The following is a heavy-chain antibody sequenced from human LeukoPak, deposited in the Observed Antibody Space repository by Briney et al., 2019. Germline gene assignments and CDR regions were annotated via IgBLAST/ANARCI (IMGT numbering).Heavy chain of an antibody. V-gene: IGHV3-11*04. CDR1: GFTFRDYY. J-gene: IGHJ6*03. CDR2: IRSTGSST. CDR3: ARNQYGAYYYMDV. Sequence: GGSLRLSCTASGFTFRDYYVTWIRQAPGKGLEWVSYIRSTGSSTAYADSVKGRFAISRDNAKNSLYLQMNSLRAEDTAVYYCARNQYGAYYYMDVWGKGTTVTVSS. D-gene: IGHD1-14*01.